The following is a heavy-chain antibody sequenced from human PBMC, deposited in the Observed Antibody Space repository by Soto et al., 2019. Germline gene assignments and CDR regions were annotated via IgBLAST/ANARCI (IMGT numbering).Heavy chain of an antibody. D-gene: IGHD2-15*01. CDR3: ARVRWSDYYYGMDV. CDR2: INHSGST. V-gene: IGHV4-34*01. J-gene: IGHJ6*02. Sequence: PSETLSLTCAVYVGSFSGYYWSWIRQPPGKGLEWIGEINHSGSTNYNPSLKSRVTISVDTSKNQFSLKLSSVTAADTAVYYCARVRWSDYYYGMDVWGQGTTVTVS. CDR1: VGSFSGYY.